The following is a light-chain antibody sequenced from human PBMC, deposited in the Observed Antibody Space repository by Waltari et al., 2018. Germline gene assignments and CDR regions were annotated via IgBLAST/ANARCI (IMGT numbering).Light chain of an antibody. Sequence: EIVMTQSPATLSVSPGERATLSCRASQSVSGHLAWYQQKPGQAPRLIIHGAFTRATGIPDRLSGSGSGTEFSLNISRLQSEDFAIYYCQQYYDWPPWTFGQGTKVEL. CDR1: QSVSGH. CDR3: QQYYDWPPWT. V-gene: IGKV3-15*01. J-gene: IGKJ1*01. CDR2: GAF.